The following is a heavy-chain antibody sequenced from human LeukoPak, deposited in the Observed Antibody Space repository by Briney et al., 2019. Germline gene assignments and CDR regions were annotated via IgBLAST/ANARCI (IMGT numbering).Heavy chain of an antibody. Sequence: ASVKVSCKASGYTFTSYYMHWVRQAPGQGLEWMGIINPSGGGTIYAQKFQGRVTMTEDTSTDTAYMELSSLRSEDTAVYYCASSLSIVVAPFDYWGQGTLVTVSS. D-gene: IGHD3-22*01. CDR2: INPSGGGT. V-gene: IGHV1-46*01. CDR1: GYTFTSYY. J-gene: IGHJ4*02. CDR3: ASSLSIVVAPFDY.